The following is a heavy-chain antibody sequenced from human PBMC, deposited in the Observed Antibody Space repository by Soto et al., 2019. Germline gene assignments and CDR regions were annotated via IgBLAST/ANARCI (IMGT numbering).Heavy chain of an antibody. V-gene: IGHV3-23*01. CDR2: ISGSGVNT. CDR3: AKVRTHYYYYGMGV. CDR1: GFTFSRYA. J-gene: IGHJ6*02. Sequence: GGSLRLSCAASGFTFSRYAMSWVRQAPGKGLEWVSAISGSGVNTDYADSVKGRFTISRDNSKNTVYVQMNSLRAEDTAVYYCAKVRTHYYYYGMGVWGQGTTVTVSS.